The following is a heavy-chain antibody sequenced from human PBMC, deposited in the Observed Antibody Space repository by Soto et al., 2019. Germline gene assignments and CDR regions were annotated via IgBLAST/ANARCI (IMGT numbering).Heavy chain of an antibody. V-gene: IGHV1-69*12. D-gene: IGHD5-12*01. Sequence: QVQLVQSGAEVKKPGSSVKVSCKASGDTFTIFAISWVRQAPGQGLEWMGGIIPTIGTTNYAQRFQGRITITGDESTGTAYMELSSLKSEDTAVYYCARDLGSGYDPGDYWGQGTTVTVSS. CDR2: IIPTIGTT. CDR1: GDTFTIFA. J-gene: IGHJ4*03. CDR3: ARDLGSGYDPGDY.